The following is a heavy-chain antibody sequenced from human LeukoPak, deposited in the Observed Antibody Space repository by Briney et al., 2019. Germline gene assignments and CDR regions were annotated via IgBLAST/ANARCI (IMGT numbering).Heavy chain of an antibody. CDR3: AKDQGYCSSTSCYDYFDY. D-gene: IGHD2-2*01. CDR1: GFTFSSYA. CDR2: ISGSGGST. J-gene: IGHJ4*02. V-gene: IGHV3-23*01. Sequence: GGSLRLSCAASGFTFSSYAMSWVRQAPGKGPEWVSAISGSGGSTYYADSVKGRFTISRDNSKNTLYLQMNSLRAEDTAVYYCAKDQGYCSSTSCYDYFDYWGQGTLVTVSS.